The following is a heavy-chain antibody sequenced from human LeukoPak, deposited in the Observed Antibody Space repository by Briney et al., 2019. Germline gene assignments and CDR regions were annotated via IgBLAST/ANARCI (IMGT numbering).Heavy chain of an antibody. D-gene: IGHD1-26*01. J-gene: IGHJ5*02. V-gene: IGHV1-46*01. CDR2: INPSGGFT. Sequence: GASVKVSCKASGYSFGTHWMHWVRQAPGQGLEWMGIINPSGGFTSYVQKLQGRVTVTRDMSTSTVYMELSNLRSEDTAMYYCARDQSGEWELLSGWWFDPWGQGTLVTVSS. CDR3: ARDQSGEWELLSGWWFDP. CDR1: GYSFGTHW.